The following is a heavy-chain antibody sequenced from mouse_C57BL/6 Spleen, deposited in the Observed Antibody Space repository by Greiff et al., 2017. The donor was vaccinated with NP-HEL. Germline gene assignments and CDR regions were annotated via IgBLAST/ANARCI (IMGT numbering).Heavy chain of an antibody. Sequence: EVQLVESGGGLVKPGGSLKLSCAASGFTFSSYTMSWVRQTPEKRLEWVATISGGGGNTYYPDSVKGRFTISRENAKNTLYLQMSSLRSEDTALYYCARDVYYGSSYAMDYWGQGTSVTVSS. J-gene: IGHJ4*01. CDR2: ISGGGGNT. CDR1: GFTFSSYT. V-gene: IGHV5-9*01. D-gene: IGHD1-1*01. CDR3: ARDVYYGSSYAMDY.